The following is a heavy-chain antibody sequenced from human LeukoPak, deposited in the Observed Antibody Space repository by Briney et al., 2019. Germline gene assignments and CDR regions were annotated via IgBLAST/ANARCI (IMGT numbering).Heavy chain of an antibody. V-gene: IGHV3-23*01. Sequence: GESLRLSCAASGFTFSTYAMIWVRQAPGKGLEWVSSISGGGNYTNYADSVKGRFTISRDNSKNTLYLQMNSLRAEDTAVYYCAKDGGFWGQGTLVTVSS. J-gene: IGHJ4*02. CDR3: AKDGGF. D-gene: IGHD4-23*01. CDR2: ISGGGNYT. CDR1: GFTFSTYA.